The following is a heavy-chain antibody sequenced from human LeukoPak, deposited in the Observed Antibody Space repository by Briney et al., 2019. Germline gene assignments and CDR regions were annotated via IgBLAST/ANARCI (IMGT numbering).Heavy chain of an antibody. CDR3: ASYQRGTYGSGSYRY. V-gene: IGHV3-53*01. J-gene: IGHJ4*02. CDR1: GFTVSSNY. CDR2: IYSGGST. Sequence: GGSLRLSCAASGFTVSSNYMSWARQAPGKGLEWVSVIYSGGSTYYADSVKGRFTMSRDNSKNTLYLQMNSLRAEDTTVYYCASYQRGTYGSGSYRYWGQGTLVTVSS. D-gene: IGHD3-10*01.